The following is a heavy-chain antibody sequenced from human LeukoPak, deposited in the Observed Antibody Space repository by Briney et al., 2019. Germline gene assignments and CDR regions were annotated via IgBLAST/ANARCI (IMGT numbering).Heavy chain of an antibody. CDR1: GYTFTSYA. V-gene: IGHV7-4-1*02. J-gene: IGHJ3*02. CDR3: ARDGLRSCTSSSCYPGEDAFDI. D-gene: IGHD2-2*01. CDR2: INTNTGNP. Sequence: GASVKVSCKASGYTFTSYAMNWVRQAPGQGLEWMGWINTNTGNPTYGQGFTGRFVFSLDTSVSTAYLQISGLKAEDTAVYYCARDGLRSCTSSSCYPGEDAFDIWGQGTMVTVSS.